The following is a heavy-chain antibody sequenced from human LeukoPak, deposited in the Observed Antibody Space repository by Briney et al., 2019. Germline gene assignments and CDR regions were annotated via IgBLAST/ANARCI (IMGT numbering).Heavy chain of an antibody. J-gene: IGHJ2*01. V-gene: IGHV4-61*02. CDR2: IYTSGST. D-gene: IGHD6-19*01. CDR1: GGSISSGSYY. CDR3: ARGVFSGRYPPRYFDL. Sequence: SETLSLTCTVSGGSISSGSYYWSWIRQPAGKGLEWIGRIYTSGSTNYNPSLKSRVTISVDTSKSQFSLKLSSVTAADTAVYYCARGVFSGRYPPRYFDLWGRGTLVTVSS.